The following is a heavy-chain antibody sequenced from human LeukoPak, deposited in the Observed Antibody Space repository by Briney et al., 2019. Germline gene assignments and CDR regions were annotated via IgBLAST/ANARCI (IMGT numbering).Heavy chain of an antibody. CDR3: ARDGGSGAVGY. J-gene: IGHJ4*02. CDR2: ISSSSSYI. Sequence: GGSLRLSGAASGFTFSSYSMNWVRQAPGKGLEWVSSISSSSSYIYYADSVKGRFTISRDNAKNSLYLQMNSLRAEDTAVYYCARDGGSGAVGYWGQGTLVTVSS. CDR1: GFTFSSYS. D-gene: IGHD1-26*01. V-gene: IGHV3-21*01.